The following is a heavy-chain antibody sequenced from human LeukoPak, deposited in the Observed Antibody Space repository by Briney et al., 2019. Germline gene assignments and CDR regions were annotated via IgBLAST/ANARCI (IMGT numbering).Heavy chain of an antibody. CDR1: GYTFTIYY. J-gene: IGHJ3*02. CDR3: ARDDYGDYVGENAFDI. D-gene: IGHD4-17*01. V-gene: IGHV1-46*01. Sequence: ASVTVSCTASGYTFTIYYMHWVRQAPGQGLEWMGIINPSGGSTSYAQKFQGRVTMTRDTSTSTVYMELSSLRSEDTAVYYCARDDYGDYVGENAFDIWGQGTMVTVSS. CDR2: INPSGGST.